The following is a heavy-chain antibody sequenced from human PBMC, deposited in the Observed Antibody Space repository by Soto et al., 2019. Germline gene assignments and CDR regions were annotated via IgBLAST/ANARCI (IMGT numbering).Heavy chain of an antibody. J-gene: IGHJ3*02. V-gene: IGHV3-30*03. D-gene: IGHD2-21*02. CDR1: EGNCSSYG. CDR2: ISYDGNNK. CDR3: VAVYVATAAFAI. Sequence: SLRLCYRAAEGNCSSYGVHWVSQAPGKGLEWVAVISYDGNNKYYADSVKGRFTISRDNSENTLYLQMNSLRAEDTAVYYCVAVYVATAAFAILVQGTMVPVSS.